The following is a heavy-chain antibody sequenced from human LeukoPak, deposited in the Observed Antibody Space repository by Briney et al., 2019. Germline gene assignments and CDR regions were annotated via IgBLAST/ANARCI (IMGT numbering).Heavy chain of an antibody. CDR2: IKQDGSEK. Sequence: GGSLRLSCAASGFTFSSYWMSWVRQAPGKGLEWVANIKQDGSEKYYGDSVKGRFTISRDNAKNSLCLQMNSLRAEDTAVYYCARAGWLQFRYYYMDVWGKGTTVTVSS. V-gene: IGHV3-7*01. CDR3: ARAGWLQFRYYYMDV. D-gene: IGHD5-24*01. J-gene: IGHJ6*03. CDR1: GFTFSSYW.